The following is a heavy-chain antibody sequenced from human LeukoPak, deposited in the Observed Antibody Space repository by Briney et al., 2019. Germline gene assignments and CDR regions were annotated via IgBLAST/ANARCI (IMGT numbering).Heavy chain of an antibody. D-gene: IGHD3-3*01. CDR3: ARDTTYYDFWSGPSVPGAFDI. CDR2: INPSGGST. J-gene: IGHJ3*02. Sequence: GASVKVSCKASGYTFTSYAMHWVRQAPGQGLEWMGIINPSGGSTSYAQKFQDRVTMTRDTSTSTVYMELSSLRSEDTAVYYCARDTTYYDFWSGPSVPGAFDIWGQGTMVTVSS. CDR1: GYTFTSYA. V-gene: IGHV1-46*01.